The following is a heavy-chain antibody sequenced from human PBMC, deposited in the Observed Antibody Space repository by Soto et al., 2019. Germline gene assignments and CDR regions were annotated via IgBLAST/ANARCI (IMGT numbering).Heavy chain of an antibody. CDR3: ARSIVVGTRYFDY. J-gene: IGHJ4*02. Sequence: SETLSLTCSVSGGSISRGAYFWTWIRQFPGKGLEWIAYISYTGATYYNPSLKSRVTILADTSKNQFSLKLSSVTAADTAVYYCARSIVVGTRYFDYWGQGTLVTVSS. CDR1: GGSISRGAYF. D-gene: IGHD3-22*01. CDR2: ISYTGAT. V-gene: IGHV4-31*03.